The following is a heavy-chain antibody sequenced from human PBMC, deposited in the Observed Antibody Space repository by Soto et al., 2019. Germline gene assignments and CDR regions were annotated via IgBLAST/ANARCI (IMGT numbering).Heavy chain of an antibody. V-gene: IGHV4-59*01. CDR3: ARARAEQWLVG. Sequence: QVQLQESGPGLVKPSETLSLTCTVSGGSISSYYWSWIRQPPGKGLEWIGYIYYSGSTNYNPSLKSRVTISVDTSKNQFSLKLSSVTAADTAVYYCARARAEQWLVGWGQGTLVTVSS. J-gene: IGHJ4*02. CDR2: IYYSGST. CDR1: GGSISSYY. D-gene: IGHD6-19*01.